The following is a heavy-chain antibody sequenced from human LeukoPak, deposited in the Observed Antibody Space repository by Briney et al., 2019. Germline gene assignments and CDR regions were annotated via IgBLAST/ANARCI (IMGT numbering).Heavy chain of an antibody. CDR1: GGSISSNY. V-gene: IGHV4-59*01. CDR2: FYYSGST. D-gene: IGHD6-13*01. Sequence: SETLSLTCTVSGGSISSNYWSWIRQPPGEGLEWIGDFYYSGSTSYSPSLKSRVTISVDTSNSQLSLNLTSVTAADTAVYHCARVAAGGSYYGVDVWGQGTTVTVSS. CDR3: ARVAAGGSYYGVDV. J-gene: IGHJ6*02.